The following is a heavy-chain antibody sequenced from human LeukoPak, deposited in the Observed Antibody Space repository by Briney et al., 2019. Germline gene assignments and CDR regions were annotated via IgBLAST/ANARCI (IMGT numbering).Heavy chain of an antibody. J-gene: IGHJ6*04. CDR1: GFTFSRHW. D-gene: IGHD3-10*02. V-gene: IGHV3-7*01. Sequence: GGSLRLSCVVSGFTFSRHWMSWVRQAPGKGLEWVANIKQDGSEKYYVESVKGRFTISRDNAKNSLYLQMNSLRAEDTAVYYCAELGITMIGGVWGKGTTVTISS. CDR2: IKQDGSEK. CDR3: AELGITMIGGV.